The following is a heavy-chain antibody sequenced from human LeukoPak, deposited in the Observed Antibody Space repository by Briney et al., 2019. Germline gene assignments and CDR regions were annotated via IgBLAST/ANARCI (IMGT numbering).Heavy chain of an antibody. CDR3: ARAVQLVTAPDY. Sequence: PGRSLRLSCAASRFTFSSYAMHWVRQAPGKGLEWVAVISYDGSNKYYADSVKGRFTISRDNSKNTLYLQMNSLRAEDTAVYYCARAVQLVTAPDYWGQGTLVTVSS. CDR1: RFTFSSYA. D-gene: IGHD6-13*01. CDR2: ISYDGSNK. J-gene: IGHJ4*02. V-gene: IGHV3-30-3*01.